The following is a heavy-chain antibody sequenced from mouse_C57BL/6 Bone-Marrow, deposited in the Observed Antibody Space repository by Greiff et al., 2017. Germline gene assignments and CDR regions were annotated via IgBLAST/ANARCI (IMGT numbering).Heavy chain of an antibody. CDR3: ARLREFITTVVYFDY. J-gene: IGHJ2*01. D-gene: IGHD1-1*01. CDR1: GYTFTSYG. Sequence: VKLVESGAELARPGASVKLSCKASGYTFTSYGISWVKQRTGQGLEWIGEIYPRSGNTYYNEKFKGKATLTADKSSSTAYMELRSLTSEDSAVYFCARLREFITTVVYFDYWGQGTTLTVSS. V-gene: IGHV1-81*01. CDR2: IYPRSGNT.